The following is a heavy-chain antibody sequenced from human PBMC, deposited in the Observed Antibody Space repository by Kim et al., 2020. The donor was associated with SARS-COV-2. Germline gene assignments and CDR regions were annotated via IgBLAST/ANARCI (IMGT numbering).Heavy chain of an antibody. CDR1: GYSFTSYW. D-gene: IGHD2-15*01. Sequence: GESLKISCKGSGYSFTSYWIGWVRQMPGKGLEWMGIIYPGDSDTRYSPSFQGQVTISADKSISTAYLQWSSLKASDTAMYYCARSRPYCSGGSCYGYNWFDPWGQGTLVTVSS. CDR2: IYPGDSDT. J-gene: IGHJ5*02. CDR3: ARSRPYCSGGSCYGYNWFDP. V-gene: IGHV5-51*01.